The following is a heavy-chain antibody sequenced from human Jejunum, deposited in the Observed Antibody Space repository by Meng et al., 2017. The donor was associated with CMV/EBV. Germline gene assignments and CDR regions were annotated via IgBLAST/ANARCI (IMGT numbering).Heavy chain of an antibody. J-gene: IGHJ4*02. V-gene: IGHV3-7*03. CDR1: INYW. CDR3: ARNSRGHESHGGDNVNFDY. CDR2: IKQDGSVE. D-gene: IGHD2-21*02. Sequence: INYWMSWGRQTPGKGLEWVANIKQDGSVEHYVESVKGRFSISRDNAKNSLHLQMNSLRVEDTAVYYCARNSRGHESHGGDNVNFDYWGQGTLVTVSS.